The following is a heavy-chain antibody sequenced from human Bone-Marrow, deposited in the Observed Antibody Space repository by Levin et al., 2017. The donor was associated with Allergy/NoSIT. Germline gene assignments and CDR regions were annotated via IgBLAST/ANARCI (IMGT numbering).Heavy chain of an antibody. CDR3: ATDMSGRWLNY. CDR2: VKSKAVGETT. D-gene: IGHD3-10*02. J-gene: IGHJ4*02. CDR1: GFTFADAW. V-gene: IGHV3-15*07. Sequence: PGESLKISCAASGFTFADAWMNWVRQAPGKGLEWVGRVKSKAVGETTEYAAPVKGRFTISRDDSKNTVYLQMNSLKAEDTGVYYCATDMSGRWLNYWGQGTLVIVSS.